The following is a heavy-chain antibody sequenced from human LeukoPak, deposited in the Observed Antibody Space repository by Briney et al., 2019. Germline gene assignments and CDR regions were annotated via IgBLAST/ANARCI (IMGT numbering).Heavy chain of an antibody. J-gene: IGHJ4*02. CDR2: INHSGST. CDR3: ARASLTVTTFRFDY. CDR1: GGSFSGYY. D-gene: IGHD4-17*01. Sequence: SETLSLTCAVYGGSFSGYYWSWIRQPPGKGLEWIGEINHSGSTNYNPSIKSRVTISVDTSKNQFSLKLSSVTAADTAVYYCARASLTVTTFRFDYWGQGTLVTVSS. V-gene: IGHV4-34*01.